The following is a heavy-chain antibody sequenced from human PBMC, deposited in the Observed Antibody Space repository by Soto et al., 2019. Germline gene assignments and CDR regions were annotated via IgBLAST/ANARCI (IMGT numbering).Heavy chain of an antibody. CDR1: GQSFSGHS. D-gene: IGHD1-1*01. J-gene: IGHJ4*02. Sequence: QVQLQQWGAGLVKPSETLSLSCAVYGQSFSGHSWAWIRQPPGTGLEWIGEINESGSTYYNPSLTSRVTISTSTAKNQVSLKLRSLSAADTAAYFCARGSGIVELPGELEDVKYDYWGQGTLVNVSS. CDR3: ARGSGIVELPGELEDVKYDY. V-gene: IGHV4-34*01. CDR2: INESGST.